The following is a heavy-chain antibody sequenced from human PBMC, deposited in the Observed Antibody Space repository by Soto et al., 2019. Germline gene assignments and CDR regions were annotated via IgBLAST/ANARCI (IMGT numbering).Heavy chain of an antibody. J-gene: IGHJ5*02. D-gene: IGHD3-10*01. CDR1: GDSVSSYSAA. V-gene: IGHV6-1*01. CDR2: TYYRSRFFS. CDR3: VRDRYSSSGWFDT. Sequence: PSQTLSLTCVISGDSVSSYSAAWNWIRQSPSGGLGWLGRTYYRSRFFSDYAESVKSRIIINPDTSKNQFSLQLKSVTPEDTAVYYCVRDRYSSSGWFDTWGQGTPVTVSS.